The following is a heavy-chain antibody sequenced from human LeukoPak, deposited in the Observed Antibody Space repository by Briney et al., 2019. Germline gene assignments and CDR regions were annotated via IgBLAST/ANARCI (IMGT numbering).Heavy chain of an antibody. CDR1: GGTFSSYA. V-gene: IGHV1-69*05. CDR3: ARGGSSRGDRFDY. J-gene: IGHJ4*02. D-gene: IGHD3-10*01. Sequence: SVKVSCKASGGTFSSYAISWVRQAPGQGLEWMGRIIPIFGTANYAQKFQGRVTITTDESTSTAYMELSSLRSEDTAVYYCARGGSSRGDRFDYRGQGTLVTVSS. CDR2: IIPIFGTA.